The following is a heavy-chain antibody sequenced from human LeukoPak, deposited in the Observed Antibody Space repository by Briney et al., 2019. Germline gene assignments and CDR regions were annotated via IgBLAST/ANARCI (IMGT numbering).Heavy chain of an antibody. D-gene: IGHD1-1*01. CDR2: IRSKAYGETA. V-gene: IGHV3-49*03. Sequence: GGSLRLSCTASGFTFGDYAMSWIRQAPGKGLEWVGFIRSKAYGETADYATSVKGRFTISRDDSKAIAYLQMNSLKTEDTAVYHCTRDRGAYNLYDYWGQGTLVTVSS. CDR3: TRDRGAYNLYDY. CDR1: GFTFGDYA. J-gene: IGHJ4*02.